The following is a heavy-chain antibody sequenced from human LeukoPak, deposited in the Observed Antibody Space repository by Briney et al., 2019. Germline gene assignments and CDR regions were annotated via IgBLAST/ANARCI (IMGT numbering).Heavy chain of an antibody. CDR1: GGSLSGYY. CDR2: INHSGST. D-gene: IGHD3-10*01. Sequence: PSETLSLTCAVYGGSLSGYYWSWIRQPPGKGLEWIGEINHSGSTNYNPSLKSRVTISVDTSKNQFSLKLSSVTAADTAVYYCARGEGSPDYWGQGTLVTVSS. CDR3: ARGEGSPDY. J-gene: IGHJ4*02. V-gene: IGHV4-34*01.